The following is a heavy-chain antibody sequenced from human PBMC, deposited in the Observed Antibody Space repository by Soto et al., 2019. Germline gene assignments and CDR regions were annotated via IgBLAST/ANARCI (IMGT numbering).Heavy chain of an antibody. D-gene: IGHD2-2*01. J-gene: IGHJ3*02. V-gene: IGHV5-51*01. CDR3: ARRILDIVVVPAADAFDI. CDR1: GYSFTSYW. CDR2: IYPGDSDT. Sequence: GESLKISCKGSGYSFTSYWIGWVRQMPGKGLEWMGIIYPGDSDTRYSQSFQGQVTISADKSISTAYLQWSSLKASDTAMYYCARRILDIVVVPAADAFDIWGQGTMVTVSS.